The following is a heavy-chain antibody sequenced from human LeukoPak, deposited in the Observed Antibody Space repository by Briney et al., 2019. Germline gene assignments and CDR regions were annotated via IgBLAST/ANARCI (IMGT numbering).Heavy chain of an antibody. D-gene: IGHD6-6*01. Sequence: SETLSLTCTVSGGSISSYYWSWIRQPAGKGLEWIGRIYTSGSTNYNPSLKSRVTMSVDTSKNQFSLKLSSVTAADTAAYYCASGSIAARAFDYWGQGTLVTVSS. CDR3: ASGSIAARAFDY. J-gene: IGHJ4*02. CDR1: GGSISSYY. V-gene: IGHV4-4*07. CDR2: IYTSGST.